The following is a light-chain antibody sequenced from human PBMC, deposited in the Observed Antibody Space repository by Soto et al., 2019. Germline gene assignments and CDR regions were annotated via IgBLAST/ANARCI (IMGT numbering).Light chain of an antibody. CDR1: QSVSSN. V-gene: IGKV3-15*01. CDR3: QQYNNWPPWT. CDR2: GAS. J-gene: IGKJ1*01. Sequence: EIVMTQSPATLSVSPGERATLSCRASQSVSSNLAWYQQKPGQAPRLLIYGASTRATGIPARFSGSGSGTEFTLTISSLLSEAFAVYYCQQYNNWPPWTFGQGTTGPIK.